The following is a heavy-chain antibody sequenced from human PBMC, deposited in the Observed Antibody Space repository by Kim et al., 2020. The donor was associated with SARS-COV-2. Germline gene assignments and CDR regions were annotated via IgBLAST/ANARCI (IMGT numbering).Heavy chain of an antibody. CDR1: GFTFSSYA. Sequence: GGSLRLSCAASGFTFSSYAIHWVRQAPGKGLEWVAAISYDTSTKYYVDSVKGRFSISRDNSKTTLYLQMNSLRPEDTAVYYCARDSGGATIFYYYMDVWGKGTTFTLSS. D-gene: IGHD1-26*01. V-gene: IGHV3-30*04. J-gene: IGHJ6*03. CDR3: ARDSGGATIFYYYMDV. CDR2: ISYDTSTK.